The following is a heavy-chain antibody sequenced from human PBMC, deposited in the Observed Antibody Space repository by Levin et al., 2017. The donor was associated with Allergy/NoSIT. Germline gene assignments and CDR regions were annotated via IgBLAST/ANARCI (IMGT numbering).Heavy chain of an antibody. V-gene: IGHV3-23*01. D-gene: IGHD6-19*01. CDR3: AKDRRVIAVAGTQTYYFDY. Sequence: GGSLRLSCAASGFTFSSYAMSWVRQAPGKGLEWVSAISGSGGSTYYADSVKGRFTISRDNSKNTLYLQMNSLRAEDTAVYYCAKDRRVIAVAGTQTYYFDYWGQGTLVTVSS. J-gene: IGHJ4*02. CDR2: ISGSGGST. CDR1: GFTFSSYA.